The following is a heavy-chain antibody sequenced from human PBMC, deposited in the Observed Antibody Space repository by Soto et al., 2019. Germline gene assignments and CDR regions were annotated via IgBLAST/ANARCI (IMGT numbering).Heavy chain of an antibody. J-gene: IGHJ5*02. D-gene: IGHD6-13*01. V-gene: IGHV1-3*01. Sequence: ASVKVSCKASGYTFTSYGIHWVRQAPGQRLEWMGWINAANDDTKYSPKFQGRVTITRDTSASTAYMELSSLRSEDTAVYYCVRRHVSATGIDWFDPWGQGTLVTVSS. CDR3: VRRHVSATGIDWFDP. CDR2: INAANDDT. CDR1: GYTFTSYG.